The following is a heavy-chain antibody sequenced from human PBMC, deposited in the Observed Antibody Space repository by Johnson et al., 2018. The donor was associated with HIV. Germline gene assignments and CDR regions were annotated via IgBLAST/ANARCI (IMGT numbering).Heavy chain of an antibody. D-gene: IGHD5-18*01. V-gene: IGHV3-30-3*01. CDR2: ISYDGSNK. Sequence: QVQLMESGGGVVQPGRSLRLSCAASGFTFSSYAMHWVRQAPGKGLEWVAVISYDGSNKYYADSVKGRFTISRDNSKNTVYLQMNSLRAEDTGVYYCARAYSYGVFDIWCQGTMVTVSS. J-gene: IGHJ3*02. CDR1: GFTFSSYA. CDR3: ARAYSYGVFDI.